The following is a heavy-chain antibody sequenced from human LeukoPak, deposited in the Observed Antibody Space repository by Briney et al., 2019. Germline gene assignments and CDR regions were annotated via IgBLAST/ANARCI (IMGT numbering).Heavy chain of an antibody. CDR2: INPNSGGT. J-gene: IGHJ4*02. CDR3: ARSPHILTGENFDY. CDR1: GYTFTGYY. D-gene: IGHD3-9*01. Sequence: ASVKVSCKASGYTFTGYYMHWVGQAPGQGLEWMGWINPNSGGTNYAQKFQGRVTMTRDTSISTAYMELSRLRSGDTAVYYCARSPHILTGENFDYWGQGTLVTVSS. V-gene: IGHV1-2*02.